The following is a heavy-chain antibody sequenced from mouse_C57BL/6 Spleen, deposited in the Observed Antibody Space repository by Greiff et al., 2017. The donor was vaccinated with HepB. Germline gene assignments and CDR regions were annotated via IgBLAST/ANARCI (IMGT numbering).Heavy chain of an antibody. Sequence: QVQLQQPGAELVRPGASVKMSCKASGYTFTNYWIGWVKQRPGHGLEWIGDIYPGSGYTNYNEKFKGKATLTVDKSSSTAYMQLSSLTSEDSAIYYCARGIRQASYYFDYWGQGTTVTVSS. J-gene: IGHJ2*01. CDR2: IYPGSGYT. V-gene: IGHV1-63*01. CDR1: GYTFTNYW. D-gene: IGHD3-2*02. CDR3: ARGIRQASYYFDY.